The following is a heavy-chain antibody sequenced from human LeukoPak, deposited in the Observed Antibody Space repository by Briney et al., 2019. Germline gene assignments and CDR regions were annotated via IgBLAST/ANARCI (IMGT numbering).Heavy chain of an antibody. Sequence: GGSLRLSCAASGFTFSSYGMHWVRQAPGKGLEWMAVIWYDGSNKYYADSVKGRFTISRDNSKNTLYLQMNSLRAEDTAVYYCASAYYYDSSGYYYWGQGTLVTVSS. D-gene: IGHD3-22*01. CDR2: IWYDGSNK. CDR1: GFTFSSYG. V-gene: IGHV3-33*01. CDR3: ASAYYYDSSGYYY. J-gene: IGHJ4*02.